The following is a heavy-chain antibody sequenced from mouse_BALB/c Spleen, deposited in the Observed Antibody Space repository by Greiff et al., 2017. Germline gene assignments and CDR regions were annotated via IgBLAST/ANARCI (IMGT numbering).Heavy chain of an antibody. Sequence: EVKLQESGPGLVKPSQSLSLTCSVTGYSITSGYYWNWIRQFPGNKLEWMGYISYDGSNNYNPSLKNRISITRDTSKNQFFLKLNSVTTEDTATYYCARGNYRYDEDAMDYWGQGTSVTVSS. V-gene: IGHV3-6*02. J-gene: IGHJ4*01. CDR1: GYSITSGYY. D-gene: IGHD2-14*01. CDR3: ARGNYRYDEDAMDY. CDR2: ISYDGSN.